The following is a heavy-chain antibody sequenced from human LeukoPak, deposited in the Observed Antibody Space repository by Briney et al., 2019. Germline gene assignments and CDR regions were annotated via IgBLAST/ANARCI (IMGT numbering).Heavy chain of an antibody. Sequence: GGSLRLSCAASGFTFSNAWMSWVRQAPGKGLEWVGRIKSKTDGGTTDYAAPVKGRFTISRDDSKNTLYLQMNSLKTGDTAVYYCSTDIVVVPAPDVWGKGTTVTVSS. CDR3: STDIVVVPAPDV. D-gene: IGHD2-2*01. J-gene: IGHJ6*04. CDR1: GFTFSNAW. V-gene: IGHV3-15*01. CDR2: IKSKTDGGTT.